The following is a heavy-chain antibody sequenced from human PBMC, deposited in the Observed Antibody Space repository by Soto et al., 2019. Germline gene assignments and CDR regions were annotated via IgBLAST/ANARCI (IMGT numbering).Heavy chain of an antibody. J-gene: IGHJ4*02. CDR3: ARDYDSSGHNDY. V-gene: IGHV1-46*01. D-gene: IGHD3-22*01. Sequence: SVKVSWKASGYTFTRYYMRCVRQAPGQGLEWMGIINPSVGSTSYAQKFQGRVTMTRDTSTSTVYMELSSLRSEDTAVYYCARDYDSSGHNDYWGQGTLVTVSS. CDR1: GYTFTRYY. CDR2: INPSVGST.